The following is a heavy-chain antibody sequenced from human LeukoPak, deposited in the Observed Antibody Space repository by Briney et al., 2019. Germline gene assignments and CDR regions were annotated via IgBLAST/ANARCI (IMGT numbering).Heavy chain of an antibody. J-gene: IGHJ4*02. Sequence: PGGSPRLSCEASGIIFSRAWMTWVRQAPGKGPEWVGRIKSKIDGATADYAAPVKGRFAISRDDSENTLYLQMNSLKIEDTAMYYCATLRALRFPDSWGQGTLVTVSS. D-gene: IGHD3-3*01. CDR1: GIIFSRAW. CDR2: IKSKIDGATA. CDR3: ATLRALRFPDS. V-gene: IGHV3-15*01.